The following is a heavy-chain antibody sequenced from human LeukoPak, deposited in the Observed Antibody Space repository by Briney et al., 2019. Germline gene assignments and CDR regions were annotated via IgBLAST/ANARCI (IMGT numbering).Heavy chain of an antibody. D-gene: IGHD7-27*01. CDR3: AKMMGKRLYDYSMDV. Sequence: RSRGSLRFSGAASGCAFSNFAMTWVRQAPGKGLEWVSAMSGSGDATYYADSVQGRFTISRDNSQNTLYLQMNSLRAEDTAVYYCAKMMGKRLYDYSMDVWGKGTTVTVSS. J-gene: IGHJ6*03. CDR2: MSGSGDAT. V-gene: IGHV3-23*01. CDR1: GCAFSNFA.